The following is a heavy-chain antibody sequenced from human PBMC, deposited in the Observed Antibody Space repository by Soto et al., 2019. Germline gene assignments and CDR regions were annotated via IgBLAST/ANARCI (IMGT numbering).Heavy chain of an antibody. V-gene: IGHV1-2*02. CDR2: INPNSGGT. CDR1: GYTFTGYY. CDR3: ARWEYYDSSGYFDY. D-gene: IGHD3-22*01. J-gene: IGHJ4*02. Sequence: ASVKVSCKASGYTFTGYYMHWVRQAPGQGLEGMGWINPNSGGTNYAQKFQGRVTMTRDTSISTAYMELSRLRSDDTAVYYCARWEYYDSSGYFDYWGQGTLVTVSS.